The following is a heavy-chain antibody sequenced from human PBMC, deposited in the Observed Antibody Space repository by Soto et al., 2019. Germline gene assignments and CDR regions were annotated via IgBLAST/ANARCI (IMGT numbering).Heavy chain of an antibody. D-gene: IGHD6-13*01. CDR3: ARAAAAGSGGTYYYYGMDV. CDR2: IIPIFGTA. Sequence: QVQLVQSGAEVKKPGSSVKVSCKASGGTFSSYAISWVRQAPGQGLEWMGVIIPIFGTANYAQKFQGRVTITADESTSTAYMELSSLRSEDTAVYYCARAAAAGSGGTYYYYGMDVWGQGTTVTVSS. J-gene: IGHJ6*02. CDR1: GGTFSSYA. V-gene: IGHV1-69*01.